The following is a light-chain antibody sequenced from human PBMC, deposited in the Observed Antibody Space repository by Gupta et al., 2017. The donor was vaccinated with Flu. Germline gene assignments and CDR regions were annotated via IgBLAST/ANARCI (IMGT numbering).Light chain of an antibody. J-gene: IGLJ3*02. V-gene: IGLV2-14*01. CDR1: SNDIGGYDH. Sequence: QSALTQPASVSGSPGQSITISCTGTSNDIGGYDHVSWYQHHPGKVPKLIIFKVVNRPSGVSNRFSASKSGNTASLTISGLQTEDEADYYCLSYTRYDTFWVFGGGTRLTVL. CDR2: KVV. CDR3: LSYTRYDTFWV.